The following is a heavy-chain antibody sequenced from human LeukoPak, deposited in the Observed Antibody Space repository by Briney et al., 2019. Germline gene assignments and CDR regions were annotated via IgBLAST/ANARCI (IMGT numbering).Heavy chain of an antibody. V-gene: IGHV3-7*01. D-gene: IGHD3-9*01. J-gene: IGHJ6*03. CDR1: GFTFSSYW. CDR2: IKQDVGEK. Sequence: PGGSLRLSCAASGFTFSSYWMSWVRQAPGKGLEWVANIKQDVGEKYYVGSVKGRFTISRDSAKNSLYLQMNSLRVEDTAVYYCARESRGYDILTGKYHRGYYSYYMDVWGKGTTVIVSS. CDR3: ARESRGYDILTGKYHRGYYSYYMDV.